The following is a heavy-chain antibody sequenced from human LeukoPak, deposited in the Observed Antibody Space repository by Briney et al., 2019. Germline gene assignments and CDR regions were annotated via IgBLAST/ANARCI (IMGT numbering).Heavy chain of an antibody. J-gene: IGHJ4*02. Sequence: SETLSLTCTVSGGSISSSSYYWGWIRQPPGKGLEWIGSIYYSGSTYYNPSLKSRVTISVDTSKNQFSLKLSSVTAADTAVYYCARTADYGGNAASGIFDYWGQGTLVTVSS. CDR2: IYYSGST. D-gene: IGHD4-23*01. CDR3: ARTADYGGNAASGIFDY. CDR1: GGSISSSSYY. V-gene: IGHV4-39*01.